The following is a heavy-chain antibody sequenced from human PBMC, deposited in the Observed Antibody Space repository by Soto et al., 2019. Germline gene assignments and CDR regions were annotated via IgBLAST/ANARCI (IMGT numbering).Heavy chain of an antibody. Sequence: TLSLTCTVSDGSIATGDHYWGWVRQHPGKGLEWIGYIHYSGSAYYKPSLKSRATISVDTSQNQLSLTLGSVTDADSAVYYCARLVYSSSWPYQDAFDLLGQGPLVTV. CDR1: DGSIATGDHY. CDR2: IHYSGSA. V-gene: IGHV4-31*03. D-gene: IGHD6-13*01. J-gene: IGHJ3*01. CDR3: ARLVYSSSWPYQDAFDL.